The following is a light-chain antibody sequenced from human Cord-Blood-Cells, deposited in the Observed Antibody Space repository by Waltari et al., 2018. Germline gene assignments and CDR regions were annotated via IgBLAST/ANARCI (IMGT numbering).Light chain of an antibody. CDR3: CSYAGSSTVV. CDR1: SSDVGSYNL. V-gene: IGLV2-23*01. J-gene: IGLJ2*01. CDR2: EGS. Sequence: QSALTQPASVSGSPGQSITISCTGTSSDVGSYNLVSWYQQHPGKATKIMIYEGSKRPSGFSNRFSGAKSGNTASLTVSGLQAEDEADYYCCSYAGSSTVVFGGGTKLTVL.